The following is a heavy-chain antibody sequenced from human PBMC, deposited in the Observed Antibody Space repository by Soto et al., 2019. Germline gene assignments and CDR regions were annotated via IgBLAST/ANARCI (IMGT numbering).Heavy chain of an antibody. Sequence: QVQLQESGPGLVKPSQTLSLTCTVSGGSISSGDYYWSWIRQPPGKGLEWIGYIYYSGSTYYNPSLKSRVTISVDTSKNQFSLKLSSVTAADTAVYYCVRTGYSSSRHWYYYYGMDVWGQGTTVTVSS. CDR3: VRTGYSSSRHWYYYYGMDV. V-gene: IGHV4-30-4*01. CDR2: IYYSGST. CDR1: GGSISSGDYY. D-gene: IGHD6-13*01. J-gene: IGHJ6*02.